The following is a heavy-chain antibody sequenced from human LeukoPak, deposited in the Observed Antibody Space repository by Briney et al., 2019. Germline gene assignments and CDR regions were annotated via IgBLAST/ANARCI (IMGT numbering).Heavy chain of an antibody. CDR3: ARQHDSYHYYYVDV. D-gene: IGHD6-13*01. J-gene: IGHJ6*03. CDR1: GYSFSSGYY. V-gene: IGHV4-38-2*01. CDR2: LYHSDSI. Sequence: PSETLSLTCAVSGYSFSSGYYWIWIRQPPGKGLEWIGSLYHSDSIYYNPSLESRVTMSVDTSKNQFSLELSFVTAADTAVYYCARQHDSYHYYYVDVWGKGTTVTVSS.